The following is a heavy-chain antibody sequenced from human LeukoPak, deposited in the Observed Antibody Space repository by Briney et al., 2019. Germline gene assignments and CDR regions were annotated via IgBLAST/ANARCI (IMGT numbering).Heavy chain of an antibody. CDR2: INHSGST. J-gene: IGHJ4*02. CDR1: GGSISSNSYY. V-gene: IGHV4-39*07. Sequence: SETLSPTCTVSGGSISSNSYYWGWIRQPPGKGLEWIGEINHSGSTNYNPSLKSRVTISVDTSKNQFSLKLSSVTAADTAVYYCAREGFWGQGTLVTVSS. CDR3: AREGF.